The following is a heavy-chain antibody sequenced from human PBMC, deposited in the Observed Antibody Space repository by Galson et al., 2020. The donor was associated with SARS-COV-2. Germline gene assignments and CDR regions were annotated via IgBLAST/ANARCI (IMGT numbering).Heavy chain of an antibody. Sequence: NKSGPTLVKPTQTLTLTCTFSGFSLTTSGVGVVWIRRPPGKALEWLALIYLNDDKAYNPSLKSRLTITKDTSKNQVVLTMANMDPVDTATYFCARRRIAVSGTSGNWFDPWGQGTLVTVSS. CDR2: IYLNDDK. CDR1: GFSLTTSGVG. J-gene: IGHJ5*02. CDR3: ARRRIAVSGTSGNWFDP. V-gene: IGHV2-5*01. D-gene: IGHD6-19*01.